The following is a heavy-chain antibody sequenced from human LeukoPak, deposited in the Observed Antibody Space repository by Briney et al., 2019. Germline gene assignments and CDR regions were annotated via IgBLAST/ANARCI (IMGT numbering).Heavy chain of an antibody. V-gene: IGHV1-8*02. Sequence: ASVKVSCKASGYTFTGYYMHWVRQATGQGLEWMGWMNPNSGNTGYAQKFQGRVTMTRNTSISTAYMELSSLRSEDTAVYYCARDSRQWLVRRWFDPWGQGTLVTVSS. CDR1: GYTFTGYY. CDR2: MNPNSGNT. J-gene: IGHJ5*02. CDR3: ARDSRQWLVRRWFDP. D-gene: IGHD6-19*01.